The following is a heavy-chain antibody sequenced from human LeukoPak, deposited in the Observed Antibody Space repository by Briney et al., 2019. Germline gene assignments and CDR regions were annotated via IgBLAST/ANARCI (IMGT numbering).Heavy chain of an antibody. Sequence: SVKVSCKASGGTFSSYAISWVRQAPGQGLEWMGGIIPIFGTANYAQKFQGRVTITADKSTSTAYMELSSLRSEDTAVYYCARGGIVVVTANPFDYWGQGTLVTVSS. D-gene: IGHD2-21*02. CDR2: IIPIFGTA. CDR1: GGTFSSYA. CDR3: ARGGIVVVTANPFDY. V-gene: IGHV1-69*06. J-gene: IGHJ4*02.